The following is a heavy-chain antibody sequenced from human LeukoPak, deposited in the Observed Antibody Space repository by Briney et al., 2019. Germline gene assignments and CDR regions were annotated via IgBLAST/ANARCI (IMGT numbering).Heavy chain of an antibody. CDR3: ARLIVYYAVGY. Sequence: SETLSLTCTVSGGSISSSSYYWGWIRQPPGKGLEWIGSIYYSGSTYYNPSLKSRVTISVDTSKNQFSLKLSSVTAADTAVYYCARLIVYYAVGYWGQGTLVTVSS. J-gene: IGHJ4*02. CDR2: IYYSGST. V-gene: IGHV4-39*01. D-gene: IGHD3-10*01. CDR1: GGSISSSSYY.